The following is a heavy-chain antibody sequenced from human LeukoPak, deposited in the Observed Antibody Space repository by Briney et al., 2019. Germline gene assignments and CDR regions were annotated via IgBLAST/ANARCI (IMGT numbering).Heavy chain of an antibody. Sequence: GGSLRLSCAASGFTFSSYAMSWVRQAPGKGLEWVSGISGSGGRTYYADSVKGRFTISRDNSKNTLYLQMNSLRAEDTAVYYCAKSMGATLFDYWGQGTLVTASS. V-gene: IGHV3-23*01. J-gene: IGHJ4*02. CDR3: AKSMGATLFDY. D-gene: IGHD1-26*01. CDR2: ISGSGGRT. CDR1: GFTFSSYA.